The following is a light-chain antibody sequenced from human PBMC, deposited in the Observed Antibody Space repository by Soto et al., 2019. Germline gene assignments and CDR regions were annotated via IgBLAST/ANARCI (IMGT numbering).Light chain of an antibody. Sequence: AIRMTQSPSSLSASTGDRVTITCRASQGISSYLAWYQQKPGKAPKLLIYAASTLPSGVPSRFSGSGSGTDFTLTISCLQYEDVATYYCQQYYSYPLTFGGGTKVEIK. V-gene: IGKV1-8*01. J-gene: IGKJ4*01. CDR2: AAS. CDR3: QQYYSYPLT. CDR1: QGISSY.